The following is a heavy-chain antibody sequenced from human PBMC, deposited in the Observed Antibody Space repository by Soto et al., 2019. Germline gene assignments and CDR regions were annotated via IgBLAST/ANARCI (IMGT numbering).Heavy chain of an antibody. CDR2: ISSSSSYI. Sequence: GGSLRLSCAASGFTFSSYSMNWVRQAPGKGLEWVSSISSSSSYIYYADSVKGRFTISRDNAKNSLYLQMNSLRAEDTAVYYCARELEDDILTPFDWFDPWGQGTLVTVSS. CDR1: GFTFSSYS. V-gene: IGHV3-21*01. D-gene: IGHD3-9*01. CDR3: ARELEDDILTPFDWFDP. J-gene: IGHJ5*02.